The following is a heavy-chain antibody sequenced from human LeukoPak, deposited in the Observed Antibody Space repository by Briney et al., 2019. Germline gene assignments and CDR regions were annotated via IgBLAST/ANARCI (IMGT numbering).Heavy chain of an antibody. J-gene: IGHJ6*02. CDR2: INPSGGST. Sequence: ASVKVSCKASGYTFTSYYMHWVRQAPGQGLEWMGIINPSGGSTSYAQKFQGRVTITADKSTSTAYMELSSLRSEDTAVYYCAREGIAAAGTDYYYGMDVWGQGTTVTVSS. V-gene: IGHV1-46*01. D-gene: IGHD6-13*01. CDR3: AREGIAAAGTDYYYGMDV. CDR1: GYTFTSYY.